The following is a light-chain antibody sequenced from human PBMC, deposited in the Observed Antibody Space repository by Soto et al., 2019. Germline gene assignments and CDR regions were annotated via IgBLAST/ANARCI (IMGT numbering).Light chain of an antibody. CDR3: QQYGYSFWT. J-gene: IGKJ1*01. CDR2: SAS. CDR1: QSVSSNY. Sequence: EIVLTQSPGTLSLSPGERATLSCRASQSVSSNYLAWFQQKPGQAPSLLIYSASSRATGVPTRFSGSGSGADYTLTISRLEPEDSAVYYCQQYGYSFWTFGQGTKVDIK. V-gene: IGKV3-20*01.